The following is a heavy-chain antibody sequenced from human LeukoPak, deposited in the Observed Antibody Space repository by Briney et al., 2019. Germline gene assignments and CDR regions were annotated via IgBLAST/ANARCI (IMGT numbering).Heavy chain of an antibody. J-gene: IGHJ5*02. V-gene: IGHV4-61*02. CDR1: GGSISSGSYY. Sequence: SETLSLTCTVSGGSISSGSYYWSWIRQPAGKGLEWIGRIYTSGSTNYNPSLKSRVTISVDTSKNQFSLKLSSVTAADTAVYYCARYLPYSSSWYPSYNWFDPWGQGTLVTVSS. CDR2: IYTSGST. D-gene: IGHD6-13*01. CDR3: ARYLPYSSSWYPSYNWFDP.